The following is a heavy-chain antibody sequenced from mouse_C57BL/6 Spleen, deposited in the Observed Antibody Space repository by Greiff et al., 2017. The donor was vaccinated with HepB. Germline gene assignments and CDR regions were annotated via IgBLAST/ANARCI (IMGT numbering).Heavy chain of an antibody. CDR1: GYSITSGYY. Sequence: VQLKESGPGLVKPSQSLSLTCSVTGYSITSGYYWNWIRQFPGNKLEWMGYISYDGSNNYNPSLKNRISITRDTSKNQFFLKLNSVTTEDTATYYCAKYDYDEVWFAYWGQGTLVTVSA. D-gene: IGHD2-4*01. J-gene: IGHJ3*01. CDR2: ISYDGSN. CDR3: AKYDYDEVWFAY. V-gene: IGHV3-6*01.